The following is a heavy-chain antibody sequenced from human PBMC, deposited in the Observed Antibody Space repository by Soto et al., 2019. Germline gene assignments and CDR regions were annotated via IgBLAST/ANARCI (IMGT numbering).Heavy chain of an antibody. D-gene: IGHD3-9*01. Sequence: KRVGESLKISCKGSGYSFTSYWIGWVRQMPGKGLEWMGIIYPGDSDTRYSPSFQGQVTISADKSISTAYMELSSLRSEDTAVYYCARGPLVLRYFDWLPLTYYMDVWGKGTTVTVSS. J-gene: IGHJ6*03. CDR2: IYPGDSDT. V-gene: IGHV5-51*01. CDR1: GYSFTSYW. CDR3: ARGPLVLRYFDWLPLTYYMDV.